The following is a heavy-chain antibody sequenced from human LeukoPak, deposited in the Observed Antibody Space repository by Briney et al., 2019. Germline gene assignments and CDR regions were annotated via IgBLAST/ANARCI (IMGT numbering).Heavy chain of an antibody. CDR2: IMGNGGTT. J-gene: IGHJ4*02. CDR3: AKGSRYSSSWNFDY. D-gene: IGHD6-13*01. CDR1: GFTFSTHA. Sequence: GGSLRLFRGPSGFTFSTHAMSWVRHAPGKGREWDSTIMGNGGTTYYADTVKGRFTISRDNSKNTLYLQMNSLRDEDTAVYYCAKGSRYSSSWNFDYWGQGTLATVS. V-gene: IGHV3-23*01.